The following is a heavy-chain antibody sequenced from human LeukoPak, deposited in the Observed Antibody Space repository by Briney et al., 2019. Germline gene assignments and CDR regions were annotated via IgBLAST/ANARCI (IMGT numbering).Heavy chain of an antibody. CDR1: GFTFSSYA. CDR2: ISGSGYST. V-gene: IGHV3-23*01. CDR3: AKEAGYSGYDYPDY. Sequence: PGGSLRLSCAASGFTFSSYALSWVRQAPGKGLEWVSGISGSGYSTNYADSVKGRFTISRDNSKNTLYLQMNSLRAEDTAVYYCAKEAGYSGYDYPDYWGRGTLVTVSS. D-gene: IGHD5-12*01. J-gene: IGHJ4*02.